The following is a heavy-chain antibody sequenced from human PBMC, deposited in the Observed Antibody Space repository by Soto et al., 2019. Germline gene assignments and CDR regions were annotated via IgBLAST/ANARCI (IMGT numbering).Heavy chain of an antibody. Sequence: SVKVSCKASGFTFTSSAVQWVRQARGQRLEWIGWIVVGSGNTNYAQKFQERVTITRDMSTSTAYMELSSLRSEDTAVYYCAAIYDSSGYVDYWGQGTLVTVSS. D-gene: IGHD3-22*01. V-gene: IGHV1-58*01. CDR3: AAIYDSSGYVDY. CDR1: GFTFTSSA. J-gene: IGHJ4*02. CDR2: IVVGSGNT.